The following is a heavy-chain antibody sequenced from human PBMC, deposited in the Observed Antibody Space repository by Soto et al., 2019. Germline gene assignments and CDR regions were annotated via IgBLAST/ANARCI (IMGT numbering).Heavy chain of an antibody. CDR3: ARDVSSSSPWFDP. J-gene: IGHJ5*02. CDR1: GGSVSGASYY. V-gene: IGHV4-61*01. CDR2: IYYRGNT. Sequence: ASETLSLTCTVSGGSVSGASYYWSWIRQPPGKTLEWIGYIYYRGNTNYNPSLKSRVTISIDTPKNQFSLQLSSVTAADTAVYYCARDVSSSSPWFDPWGPGTLVTVSS. D-gene: IGHD6-13*01.